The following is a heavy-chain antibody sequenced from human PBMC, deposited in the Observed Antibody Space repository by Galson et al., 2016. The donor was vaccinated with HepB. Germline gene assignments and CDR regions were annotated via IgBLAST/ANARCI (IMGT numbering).Heavy chain of an antibody. CDR3: ARGSGYGYWYFDL. D-gene: IGHD5-12*01. CDR1: GGSTGSYY. V-gene: IGHV4-59*12. CDR2: IYYSGST. J-gene: IGHJ2*01. Sequence: SETLSLTCTVSGGSTGSYYWSWIRQPPGKGLEWVGFIYYSGSTNYYPSLKSRVTMSVDTSKIQFSLKLSSVTVADTAVYYCARGSGYGYWYFDLWGRGTLVSVSS.